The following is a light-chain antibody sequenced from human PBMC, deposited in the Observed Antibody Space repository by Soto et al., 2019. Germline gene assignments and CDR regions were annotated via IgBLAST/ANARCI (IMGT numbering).Light chain of an antibody. V-gene: IGLV1-44*01. J-gene: IGLJ1*01. Sequence: QSVLTQPHSASGTPGQRVTISCSGSSSNIGTSSVHWFQQLPGTAPKLLISTTNQRPSGVPERFSGSKSGTSASLAISGLQSEDEADYYCAAGDDSLNGHVFGTGTKLTVL. CDR3: AAGDDSLNGHV. CDR2: TTN. CDR1: SSNIGTSS.